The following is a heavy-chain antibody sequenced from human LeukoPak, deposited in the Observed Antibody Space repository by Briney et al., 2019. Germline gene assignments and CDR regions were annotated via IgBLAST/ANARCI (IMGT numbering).Heavy chain of an antibody. V-gene: IGHV4-59*02. J-gene: IGHJ4*02. CDR1: GASVSSYY. CDR2: IYYTGST. CDR3: AREGGFYRPLDY. D-gene: IGHD3-3*01. Sequence: SETLSLTCTVSGASVSSYYWNWVRQPPGKALEWMGYIYYTGSTKYNPSLNSRVTLSIDTSKNQFSLRLSSVTAADTAVYYCAREGGFYRPLDYSGQGTLVTVSS.